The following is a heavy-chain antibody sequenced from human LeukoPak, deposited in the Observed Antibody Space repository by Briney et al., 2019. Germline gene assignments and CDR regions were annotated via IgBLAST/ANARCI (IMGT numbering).Heavy chain of an antibody. V-gene: IGHV3-9*01. CDR2: ISWNSGSI. CDR1: GFTFDDYA. Sequence: PGGSLRLSCAASGFTFDDYAMHWVRQAPGKGLEWVSGISWNSGSIGYADSVKGRFTISRDNAKNSLYLQMNSLRAEDTALYYCXXDILEVGATTFDAFDIWGQGTMVTVSS. D-gene: IGHD1-26*01. J-gene: IGHJ3*02. CDR3: XXDILEVGATTFDAFDI.